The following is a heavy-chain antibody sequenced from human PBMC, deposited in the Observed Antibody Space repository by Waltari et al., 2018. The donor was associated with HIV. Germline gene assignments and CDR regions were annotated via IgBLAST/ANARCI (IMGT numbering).Heavy chain of an antibody. J-gene: IGHJ6*02. CDR1: RYTCNSYG. Sequence: QDQLVQSGAEVTKPGASVKVTCKASRYTCNSYGRSWVRQPPVQGLEWMGWISAYNGNTNDAQKGQGRVSMTTDTSTSTAYMELRSLGSDDTAVYYRAREAGTEYNWNDGGYHYYTMDVWGQGTTVTVSS. CDR2: ISAYNGNT. CDR3: AREAGTEYNWNDGGYHYYTMDV. D-gene: IGHD1-20*01. V-gene: IGHV1-18*01.